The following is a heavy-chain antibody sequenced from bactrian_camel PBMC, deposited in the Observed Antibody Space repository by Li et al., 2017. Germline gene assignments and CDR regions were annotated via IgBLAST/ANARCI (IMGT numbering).Heavy chain of an antibody. J-gene: IGHJ4*01. CDR2: ISNDGSE. D-gene: IGHD7*01. CDR1: VFSSSSNC. Sequence: HVQLVESGGEAVQVGGSLRLSCVASVFSSSSNCMVWFRQAPGKEREEVAHISNDGSESYIDSVKGRFTISRDNAKDIWYLQMRSLKPEDTAMYYCAADFLNCPPRSGGTYYLNYWGQGTQVTVS. V-gene: IGHV3S63*01. CDR3: AADFLNCPPRSGGTYYLNY.